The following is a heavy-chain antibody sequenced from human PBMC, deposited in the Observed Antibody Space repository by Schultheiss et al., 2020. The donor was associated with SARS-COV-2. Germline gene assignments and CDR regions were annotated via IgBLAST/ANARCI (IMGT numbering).Heavy chain of an antibody. J-gene: IGHJ4*02. CDR1: GFTFSNAW. Sequence: GGSLRLSCAASGFTFSNAWMSWVRQAPGKGLEWVSAISGSGGSTYYADSVKGRFTISRDNSKNTLYLQMNSLRAEDTAVYYCAKLSGGTGSVGDWGQGTLVTVSS. CDR3: AKLSGGTGSVGD. V-gene: IGHV3-23*01. D-gene: IGHD3/OR15-3a*01. CDR2: ISGSGGST.